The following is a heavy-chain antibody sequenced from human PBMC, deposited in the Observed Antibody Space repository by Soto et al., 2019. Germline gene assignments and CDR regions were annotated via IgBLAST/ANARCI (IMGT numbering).Heavy chain of an antibody. D-gene: IGHD3-10*01. V-gene: IGHV4-31*03. J-gene: IGHJ4*02. Sequence: SETLSLTCTVSGGSMSSGGYYWSWIRQHPGKGLEWIGYIYYSGSTYYNPSLKSRVTISVDTSNNQFSLKLSSVTAADTAVYYCARSPRYGSGSYSDYWGQGTPVTV. CDR1: GGSMSSGGYY. CDR2: IYYSGST. CDR3: ARSPRYGSGSYSDY.